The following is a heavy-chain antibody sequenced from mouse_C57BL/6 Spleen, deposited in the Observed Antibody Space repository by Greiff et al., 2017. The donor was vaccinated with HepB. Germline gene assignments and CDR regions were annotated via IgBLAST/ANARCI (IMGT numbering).Heavy chain of an antibody. CDR2: INPGSGGT. CDR1: GYAFTNYL. D-gene: IGHD2-4*01. J-gene: IGHJ4*01. V-gene: IGHV1-54*01. Sequence: QVQLQQSGAELVRPGTSVKVSCKASGYAFTNYLIEWVKQRPGQGLEWIGVINPGSGGTNYNEKFKGKATLTADKSSSTAHMQLSSLTSEDSAVYFCARQGLRREYYYAMDYWGQGTSVTVSS. CDR3: ARQGLRREYYYAMDY.